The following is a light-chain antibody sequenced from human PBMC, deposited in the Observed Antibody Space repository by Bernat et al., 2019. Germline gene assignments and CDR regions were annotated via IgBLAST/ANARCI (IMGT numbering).Light chain of an antibody. CDR1: QTISTSH. V-gene: IGKV3-20*01. CDR3: QHYGTSPPIT. CDR2: GTS. Sequence: PGDRVTLSCRASQTISTSHLVWYQQKRGQAPGLLIHGTSNRATGIPDRFSGSGSGTDFTLIITRLEPEDFAVYYCQHYGTSPPITFGQGTRLEI. J-gene: IGKJ5*01.